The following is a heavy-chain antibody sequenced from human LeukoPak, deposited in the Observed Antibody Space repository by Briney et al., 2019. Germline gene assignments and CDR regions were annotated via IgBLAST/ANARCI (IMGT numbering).Heavy chain of an antibody. CDR1: GYSFTSYW. V-gene: IGHV5-51*01. Sequence: GESLKISCKGSGYSFTSYWIGWVRQMPGKGLEWMGIIYPGDSDTRYSPSFQGQVTISADKSINTAYLQWSSLKASDTAMYYCARPTVYYDSSGYYPYCFDYWGQGTLVTVSS. CDR3: ARPTVYYDSSGYYPYCFDY. CDR2: IYPGDSDT. J-gene: IGHJ4*02. D-gene: IGHD3-22*01.